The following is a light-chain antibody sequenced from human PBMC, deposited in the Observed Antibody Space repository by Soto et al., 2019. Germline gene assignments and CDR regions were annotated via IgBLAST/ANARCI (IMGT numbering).Light chain of an antibody. Sequence: EIVLTQSPGTLSLSPGERATLSCRASQSVSSSYLAWYQQKPGQAPRLLIYGASSRATGIPDRFSGSGSGTHFTLTISRLEPEDFAVYYCQQYGSSHWTFGQGTKVEIK. V-gene: IGKV3-20*01. CDR3: QQYGSSHWT. J-gene: IGKJ1*01. CDR2: GAS. CDR1: QSVSSSY.